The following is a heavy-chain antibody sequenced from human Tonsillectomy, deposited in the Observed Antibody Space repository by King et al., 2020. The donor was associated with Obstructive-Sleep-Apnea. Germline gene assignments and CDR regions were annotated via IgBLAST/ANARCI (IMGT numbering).Heavy chain of an antibody. V-gene: IGHV3-23*04. CDR2: ISGSGGST. J-gene: IGHJ6*02. CDR1: GFTFSSYA. CDR3: AKRDHYYDQRDYYGMDV. D-gene: IGHD3-22*01. Sequence: VQLVESGGGLVQPGGSLRLSCAASGFTFSSYAMSWVRQAPGKGLEWVSAISGSGGSTYYADSVKGRFTISRGNSKNTLYLQMNSLRAEDTAVYYCAKRDHYYDQRDYYGMDVWGQGTTVTVSS.